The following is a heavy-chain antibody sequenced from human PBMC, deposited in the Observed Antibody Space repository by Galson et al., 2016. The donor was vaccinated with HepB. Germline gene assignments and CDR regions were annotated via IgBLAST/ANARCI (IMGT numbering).Heavy chain of an antibody. J-gene: IGHJ4*02. Sequence: SLRLSCAASGFTFSSYAMSWVRQAPGKGLEWVSAISAGGGSTYYADSVKGRFTISRNNSKNTLYLQVNSLRAEDTAVYYCARDQNYYDTNEYDYWGQGTLVTVSS. CDR1: GFTFSSYA. CDR3: ARDQNYYDTNEYDY. D-gene: IGHD3-22*01. V-gene: IGHV3-23*01. CDR2: ISAGGGST.